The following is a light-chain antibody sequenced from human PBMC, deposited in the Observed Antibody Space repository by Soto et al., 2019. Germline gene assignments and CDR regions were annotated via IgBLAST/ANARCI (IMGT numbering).Light chain of an antibody. J-gene: IGKJ4*01. Sequence: DIQMTQSPSTLSASVGDRITTTCRASHSIGPWLAWHQQKPGKAPKLLIYKASNLESGVPSRFSGSGSGTEFTLTISSLQPDDFATYYCQKHDSDPFTFGGGTKVEIK. CDR3: QKHDSDPFT. V-gene: IGKV1-5*03. CDR1: HSIGPW. CDR2: KAS.